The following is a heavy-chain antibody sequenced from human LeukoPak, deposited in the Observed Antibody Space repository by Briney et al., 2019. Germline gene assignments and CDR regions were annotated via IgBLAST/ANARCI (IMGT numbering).Heavy chain of an antibody. CDR3: ARLHSYPRSMVRGRDPAGY. D-gene: IGHD3-10*01. J-gene: IGHJ4*02. Sequence: SETLSLTCTVSGGSISSSSYYWGWIRQPPGKGLGWIGSIYYSGSTYYNPSLKSRVTISVDTSKNQFSLKLSSVTAADTAVYYCARLHSYPRSMVRGRDPAGYWGQGTLVTVSS. CDR2: IYYSGST. CDR1: GGSISSSSYY. V-gene: IGHV4-39*01.